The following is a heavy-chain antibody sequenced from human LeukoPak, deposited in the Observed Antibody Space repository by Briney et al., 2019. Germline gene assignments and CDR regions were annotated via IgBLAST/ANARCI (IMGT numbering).Heavy chain of an antibody. Sequence: GGTLRLSCAASRFTFSSYGMSWVRQAPGKGLEWVSAISGSGGSTYYADSVKGRFTISRDNSRNTLYLQMNSLRVEDTAEYYCAKGYSGYYAMYYFDYWGQGTRVTVSS. CDR2: ISGSGGST. D-gene: IGHD3-22*01. CDR1: RFTFSSYG. CDR3: AKGYSGYYAMYYFDY. V-gene: IGHV3-23*01. J-gene: IGHJ4*02.